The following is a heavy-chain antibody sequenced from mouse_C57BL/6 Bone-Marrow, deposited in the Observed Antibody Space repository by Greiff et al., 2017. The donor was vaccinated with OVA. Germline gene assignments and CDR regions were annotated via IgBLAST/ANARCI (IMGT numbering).Heavy chain of an antibody. CDR1: GYAFSSYW. J-gene: IGHJ4*01. Sequence: QVHVKQSGAELVKPGASVKISCKASGYAFSSYWMNWVKQRPGKGLEWIGQIYPGDGDTNYNGKFKGKATLTADKSSSPAYMQLSSLTSEDSAVYFCARRRARDYAMDYWGQGTSVTVSS. V-gene: IGHV1-80*01. D-gene: IGHD3-3*01. CDR2: IYPGDGDT. CDR3: ARRRARDYAMDY.